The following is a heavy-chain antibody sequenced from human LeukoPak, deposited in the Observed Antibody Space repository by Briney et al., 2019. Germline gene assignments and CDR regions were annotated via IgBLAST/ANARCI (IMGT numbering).Heavy chain of an antibody. Sequence: PGGSLRLSCTASGFTFGDYAMSWFRRAPGKGLEWVGFIRSKAYGGTTEYAASVKGRFTISRDDSKSIAYLQMNSLKTEDTAVYYCTREAAWSGYSADFDYWGQGTLVTVSS. V-gene: IGHV3-49*03. CDR3: TREAAWSGYSADFDY. D-gene: IGHD3-3*01. J-gene: IGHJ4*02. CDR2: IRSKAYGGTT. CDR1: GFTFGDYA.